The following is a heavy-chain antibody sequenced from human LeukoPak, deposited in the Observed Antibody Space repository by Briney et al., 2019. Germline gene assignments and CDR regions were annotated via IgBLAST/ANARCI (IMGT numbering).Heavy chain of an antibody. V-gene: IGHV3-48*04. CDR2: ISSSSSTI. Sequence: HPGGSLRLSCAASGSTFCSYSMNWVRQAPGKGLEWVSFISSSSSTIYYADCVKGRFTISRDNAKNSLYLQMNSLRAEDTAVYYCARDRGGSYSAIDYWGQGTLVTVSS. CDR1: GSTFCSYS. D-gene: IGHD1-26*01. CDR3: ARDRGGSYSAIDY. J-gene: IGHJ4*02.